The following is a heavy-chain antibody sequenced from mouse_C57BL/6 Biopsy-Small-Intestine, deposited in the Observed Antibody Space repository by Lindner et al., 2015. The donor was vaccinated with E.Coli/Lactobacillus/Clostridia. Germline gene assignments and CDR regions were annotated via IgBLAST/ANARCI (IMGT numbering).Heavy chain of an antibody. CDR3: ARDHGAPTVWCPGSTGMDV. Sequence: SVKVSCKASGYSFTGYYMHWLRQAPGQGLEWMGSFNPDSGGTNYAQNFQGRVTMTRDTSISTAYMELRSLRSDDTAVYYCARDHGAPTVWCPGSTGMDVWGQGTTVTVS. V-gene: IGHV1-64*01. J-gene: IGHJ4*01. CDR2: FNPDSGGT. CDR1: GYSFTGYY. D-gene: IGHD5-1*01.